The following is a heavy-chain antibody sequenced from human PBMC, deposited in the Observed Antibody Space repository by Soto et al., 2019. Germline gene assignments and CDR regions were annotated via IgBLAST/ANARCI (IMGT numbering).Heavy chain of an antibody. V-gene: IGHV4-61*01. CDR3: ARARDGSGSYAGPGRYYYYGMDV. J-gene: IGHJ6*02. Sequence: QVQLQESGPGLVKPSETLSLTCTVSGGSVSSGSYYWSWIRQPPGKGLEWIGYIYYSGSTNYNPSLRGRVTISVDTSKNQFSLKLSSVTAADTAVYYCARARDGSGSYAGPGRYYYYGMDVWGQGTTVTVSS. CDR1: GGSVSSGSYY. D-gene: IGHD3-10*01. CDR2: IYYSGST.